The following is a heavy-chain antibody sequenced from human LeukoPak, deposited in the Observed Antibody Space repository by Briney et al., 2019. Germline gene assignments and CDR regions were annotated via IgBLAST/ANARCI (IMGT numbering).Heavy chain of an antibody. CDR2: IKQDGSEK. CDR1: GFTFSSYW. Sequence: GGSLRLSCAASGFTFSSYWMSWVRQAPGKGLEWVANIKQDGSEKYYVDSAKGRFTISRDNAKNSLYLQMNSLRAEDTAVYYCARDLISPTVTTGYYFDYWGQGTLVTVSS. CDR3: ARDLISPTVTTGYYFDY. J-gene: IGHJ4*02. D-gene: IGHD4-17*01. V-gene: IGHV3-7*01.